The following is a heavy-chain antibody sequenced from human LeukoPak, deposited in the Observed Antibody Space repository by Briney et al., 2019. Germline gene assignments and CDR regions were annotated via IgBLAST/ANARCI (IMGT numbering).Heavy chain of an antibody. CDR2: INQDGSVK. Sequence: GGSLRLSCAASGFTFSRYWMSWVRQAPGKGPEWVANINQDGSVKYYVDSVKGRFTISRDSAKNSLYLQMNSLRAEDTAVYYCASSPVLRYFDWLSPFDYWGQGTLVTVSS. CDR1: GFTFSRYW. D-gene: IGHD3-9*01. CDR3: ASSPVLRYFDWLSPFDY. V-gene: IGHV3-7*01. J-gene: IGHJ4*02.